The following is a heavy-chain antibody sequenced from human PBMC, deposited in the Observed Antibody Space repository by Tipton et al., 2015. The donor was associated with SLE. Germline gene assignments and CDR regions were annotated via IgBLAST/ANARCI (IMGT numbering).Heavy chain of an antibody. V-gene: IGHV3-9*01. CDR3: AKAPFEKGPYYYYYYTDV. CDR1: GFTFDDYA. D-gene: IGHD3-9*01. CDR2: ISWNSGSI. J-gene: IGHJ6*03. Sequence: RSLRLSCAASGFTFDDYAMHWVRQAPGKGLEWVSSISWNSGSIVYADSVKGRFTISRDNAKNSLYLQMNSLRAEDTALYYCAKAPFEKGPYYYYYYTDVWGRGTTVTVSS.